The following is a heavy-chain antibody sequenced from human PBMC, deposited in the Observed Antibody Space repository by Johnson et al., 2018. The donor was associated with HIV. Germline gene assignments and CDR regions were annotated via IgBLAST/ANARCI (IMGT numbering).Heavy chain of an antibody. CDR2: ISYDGSNK. CDR1: GFTFSSYA. D-gene: IGHD2-21*01. V-gene: IGHV3-30-3*01. Sequence: QVQLVESGGGVVQPGRSLRLSCAASGFTFSSYAMHWVRQAPGKGLEWVAVISYDGSNKHYADSVKGRFTISRDNSKNTLYLQMNSLRAEDTGLYYCAKAYCPGCDAFEIWGQGTMVTVSS. CDR3: AKAYCPGCDAFEI. J-gene: IGHJ3*02.